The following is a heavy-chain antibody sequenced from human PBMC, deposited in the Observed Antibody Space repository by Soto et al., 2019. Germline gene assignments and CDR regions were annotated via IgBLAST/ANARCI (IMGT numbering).Heavy chain of an antibody. V-gene: IGHV3-33*06. D-gene: IGHD3-22*01. CDR1: GFTFYTYG. CDR3: AKDQSNSNPLYYFDF. CDR2: IWYDGGTK. J-gene: IGHJ4*02. Sequence: GGSLRLSCAASGFTFYTYGMHWVRQVPGKGLQWVAIIWYDGGTKYYADSVKGRFTISRDNSKNTLYLQMNSLRAEDTAIYYCAKDQSNSNPLYYFDFWGQGTLVTVSS.